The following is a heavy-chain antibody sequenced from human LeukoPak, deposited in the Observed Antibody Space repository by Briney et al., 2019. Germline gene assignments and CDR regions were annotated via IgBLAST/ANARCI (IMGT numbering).Heavy chain of an antibody. J-gene: IGHJ4*02. CDR3: ARVRYRLAETYIDY. CDR1: GYTFTGYY. V-gene: IGHV1-2*02. CDR2: INPNSGDT. D-gene: IGHD3-16*01. Sequence: SVKVSCKASGYTFTGYYMHWVRQAPGQGLEWMGWINPNSGDTNYAQKFQGRVTMTRDTSISTAYMELSRLRSDDTAVYYCARVRYRLAETYIDYWGQGTLVTVSS.